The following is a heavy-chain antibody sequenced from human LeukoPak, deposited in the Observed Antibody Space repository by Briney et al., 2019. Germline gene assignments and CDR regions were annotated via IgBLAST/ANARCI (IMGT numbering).Heavy chain of an antibody. CDR3: AKAPRQYSSSWYYYFDY. D-gene: IGHD6-13*01. J-gene: IGHJ4*02. Sequence: SETLSLTCTVSGGSISSSSYYWGWIRQPPGKGLEWIGCIYYSGSTYYNPSLKSRVTISVDTSKNQFSLKLSSVTAADTAVYYCAKAPRQYSSSWYYYFDYWGQGTLVTVSS. CDR1: GGSISSSSYY. CDR2: IYYSGST. V-gene: IGHV4-39*01.